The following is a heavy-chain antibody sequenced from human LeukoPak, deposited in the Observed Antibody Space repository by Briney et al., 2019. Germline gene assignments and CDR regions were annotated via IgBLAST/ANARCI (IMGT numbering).Heavy chain of an antibody. CDR3: ARVAGWHWFDP. Sequence: GGSLRLSCTVSGFTVSSNSMSWVRQAPGRGLEWVSSIRPSGDNTYYGDSVKGRFTISRDNSKNTVYLQMNNMRVDDTAVYYCARVAGWHWFDPWGQGTLVTVSS. CDR2: IRPSGDNT. D-gene: IGHD6-19*01. J-gene: IGHJ5*02. V-gene: IGHV3-23*01. CDR1: GFTVSSNS.